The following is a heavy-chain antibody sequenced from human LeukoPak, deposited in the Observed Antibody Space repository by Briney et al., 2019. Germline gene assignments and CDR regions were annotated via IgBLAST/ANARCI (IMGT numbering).Heavy chain of an antibody. CDR1: GGSTSSYY. Sequence: SETLSLTCTVSGGSTSSYYWSWIRQPPGKGLEWIGYIYYSGSTNYNPSLKSRVTISVDTSKNQFSLKLSSVTAADTAVYYCARGATDWGQGTLVTVSS. D-gene: IGHD4-17*01. CDR2: IYYSGST. J-gene: IGHJ4*02. CDR3: ARGATD. V-gene: IGHV4-59*01.